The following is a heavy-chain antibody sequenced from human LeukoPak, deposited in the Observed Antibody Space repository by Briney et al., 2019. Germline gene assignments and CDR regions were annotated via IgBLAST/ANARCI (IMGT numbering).Heavy chain of an antibody. J-gene: IGHJ3*02. V-gene: IGHV3-23*01. D-gene: IGHD6-19*01. CDR2: ISGSGGTT. CDR1: GFTFSNYG. Sequence: GGSLRLSCAASGFTFSNYGMTWVRQAPGKGLEWVSSISGSGGTTYYADSVKGRFIMSRDNSKNTLYLQMNSLRVEDTAVYYCAKIGWDDAFDIWGQGTMVTVSS. CDR3: AKIGWDDAFDI.